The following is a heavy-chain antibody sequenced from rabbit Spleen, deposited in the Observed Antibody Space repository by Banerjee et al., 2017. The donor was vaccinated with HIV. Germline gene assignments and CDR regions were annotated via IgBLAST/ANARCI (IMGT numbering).Heavy chain of an antibody. V-gene: IGHV1S45*01. CDR1: GFSFSNNYV. J-gene: IGHJ6*01. Sequence: QEQLEESGGDLVKPGASLTLTCTASGFSFSNNYVICWVRQAPGKGLEWIACINIITGKSVYASWAKGRFTVSKTPSTTVTLQLNGLTAADTATYFCARGSAAMTMVITGYYLSLWGPGTLVTVS. CDR2: INIITGKS. CDR3: ARGSAAMTMVITGYYLSL. D-gene: IGHD2-1*01.